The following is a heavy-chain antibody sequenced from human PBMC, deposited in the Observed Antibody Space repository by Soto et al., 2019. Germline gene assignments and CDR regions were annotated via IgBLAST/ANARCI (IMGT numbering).Heavy chain of an antibody. CDR3: AKATATSGGAFEI. Sequence: GGSLRLSCAVSGFICSSYDMSWVRQAPGKGLEWVSTILVGGSTHYEDSVKGRFTISRDTSKNTVYLQMNSLTAGDTAFYYCAKATATSGGAFEIYGQGTMVTVSS. V-gene: IGHV3-23*01. CDR2: ILVGGST. J-gene: IGHJ3*02. D-gene: IGHD1-1*01. CDR1: GFICSSYD.